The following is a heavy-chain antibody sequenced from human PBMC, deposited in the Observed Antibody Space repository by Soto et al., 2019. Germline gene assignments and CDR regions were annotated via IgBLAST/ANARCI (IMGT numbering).Heavy chain of an antibody. D-gene: IGHD3-3*01. CDR2: ISSNGGST. CDR1: GFTFSSYA. Sequence: VQLVESGGGLVQPGGSLRLSCSASGFTFSSYAMHWVRQAPGKGLEYVSAISSNGGSTYYADSVKGRFTISRDNSKNTLYLQMSSLRAEDTAVYYCVKADGITIFGVAYDYWGQGTLVTVSS. V-gene: IGHV3-64D*08. CDR3: VKADGITIFGVAYDY. J-gene: IGHJ4*02.